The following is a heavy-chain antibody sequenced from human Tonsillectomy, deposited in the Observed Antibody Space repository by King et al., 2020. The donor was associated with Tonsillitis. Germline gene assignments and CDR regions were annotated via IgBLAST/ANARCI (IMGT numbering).Heavy chain of an antibody. CDR2: ISYDGSNK. CDR1: GFTFSSYG. J-gene: IGHJ4*02. CDR3: ARGAQLYGDYSFFDY. Sequence: QLVQSGGGVVQPGRSLRLSCAASGFTFSSYGMHWVRQAPGKGREWVAVISYDGSNKYYADSVKGRFTISRDNSKNTLYLQMNSLRAEDTAVYHCARGAQLYGDYSFFDYWGQGTLVTVSS. V-gene: IGHV3-33*05. D-gene: IGHD4-17*01.